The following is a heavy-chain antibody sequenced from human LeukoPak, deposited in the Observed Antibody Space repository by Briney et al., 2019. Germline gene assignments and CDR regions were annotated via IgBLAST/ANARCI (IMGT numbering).Heavy chain of an antibody. CDR3: VRGGRAKYYFDY. V-gene: IGHV1-46*01. CDR2: INPSGGST. D-gene: IGHD6-13*01. Sequence: ASVKVSYKASGYTFTSYYMHWVRQAPGQGLEWMGIINPSGGSTSYAQKFQGRVTMTRDTSTSTVYMELSSLRSEDMAVYYCVRGGRAKYYFDYWGQGTLVTVSS. J-gene: IGHJ4*02. CDR1: GYTFTSYY.